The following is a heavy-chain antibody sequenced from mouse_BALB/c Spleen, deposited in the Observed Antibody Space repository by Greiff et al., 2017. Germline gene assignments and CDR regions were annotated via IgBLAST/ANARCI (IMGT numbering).Heavy chain of an antibody. CDR1: GYSITSDYA. J-gene: IGHJ2*01. Sequence: DVKLQESGPGLVKPSQSLSLTCTVTGYSITSDYAWNWIRQFPGNKLEWMGYISYSGSTSYNPSLKSRISITRDTSKNQFFLQLNSVTTEDTATYYCATYDYDGEDYFDYWGQGTTLTVSS. CDR3: ATYDYDGEDYFDY. D-gene: IGHD2-4*01. CDR2: ISYSGST. V-gene: IGHV3-2*02.